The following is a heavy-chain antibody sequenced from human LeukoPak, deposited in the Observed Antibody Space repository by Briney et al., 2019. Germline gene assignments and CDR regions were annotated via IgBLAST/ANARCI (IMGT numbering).Heavy chain of an antibody. CDR2: IHYSGST. V-gene: IGHV4-59*08. J-gene: IGHJ4*02. CDR1: GGTISSYY. D-gene: IGHD6-19*01. Sequence: SETLSLTCTVSGGTISSYYWNWIRQPPGKGLEWIGYIHYSGSTKYNPSLKSRVTMSVDTSRNQFSLKLSSVTAADTAVYYCARWYSSGWAFDYWGQGTLVTVSS. CDR3: ARWYSSGWAFDY.